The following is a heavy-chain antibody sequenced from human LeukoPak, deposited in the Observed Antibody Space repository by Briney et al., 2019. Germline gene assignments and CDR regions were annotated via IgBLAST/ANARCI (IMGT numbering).Heavy chain of an antibody. Sequence: PSETLSLTCAVYGGSFSGYYWSWIRQPPGKGLEWIGEINHSGSTNYNPSLKSRVTISVDTSKNQFSLKLSSVTAADTAVFYCARVAHNYDLLTGYYPYLDYFDFWGQGTLVTVSS. V-gene: IGHV4-34*01. CDR3: ARVAHNYDLLTGYYPYLDYFDF. J-gene: IGHJ4*02. CDR1: GGSFSGYY. CDR2: INHSGST. D-gene: IGHD3-9*01.